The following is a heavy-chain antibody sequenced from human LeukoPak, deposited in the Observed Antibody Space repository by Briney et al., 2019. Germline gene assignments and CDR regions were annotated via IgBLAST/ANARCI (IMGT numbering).Heavy chain of an antibody. CDR1: GGSISSYY. CDR2: IYTSGST. CDR3: ARAGIGGASASFDY. J-gene: IGHJ4*02. V-gene: IGHV4-4*07. Sequence: SETLSLTCTVSGGSISSYYWSWIRQPAGKGLEWIGRIYTSGSTNYNPSLKSRVTISVDTSKNQFSLKLSSVTAADTAVYYCARAGIGGASASFDYWGQGTLVTVSS. D-gene: IGHD2-21*01.